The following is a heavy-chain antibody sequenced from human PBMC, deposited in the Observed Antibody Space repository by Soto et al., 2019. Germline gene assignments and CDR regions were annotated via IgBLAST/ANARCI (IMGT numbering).Heavy chain of an antibody. CDR1: GFTFSSYD. D-gene: IGHD3-10*01. CDR2: IGTAGDT. CDR3: ARAGSWGGYMDV. J-gene: IGHJ6*03. Sequence: GGSLRLSCAASGFTFSSYDMHWVRQATGKGLEWVSAIGTAGDTYYPGSVKGRFTISRENAKNSLYLQMNSLRAGDTAVYYCARAGSWGGYMDVWGKGTTVTVSS. V-gene: IGHV3-13*01.